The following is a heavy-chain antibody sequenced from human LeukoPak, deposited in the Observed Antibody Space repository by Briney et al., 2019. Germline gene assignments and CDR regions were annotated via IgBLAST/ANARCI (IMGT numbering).Heavy chain of an antibody. CDR3: AKDGRQQLVSDY. V-gene: IGHV3-23*01. CDR2: ISGSGGST. CDR1: GFTFSSYA. J-gene: IGHJ4*02. D-gene: IGHD6-13*01. Sequence: PGGSLRLSCAASGFTFSSYAMSWVRQAPGKGLEWVSAISGSGGSTYYADSVKGRFTISRDNSKNTLYLQMYSLRAEDTAVYYCAKDGRQQLVSDYWGQGTLVTVSS.